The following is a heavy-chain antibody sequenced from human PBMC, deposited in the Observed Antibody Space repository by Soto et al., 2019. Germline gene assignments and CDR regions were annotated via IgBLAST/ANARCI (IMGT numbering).Heavy chain of an antibody. CDR3: ARGWDANA. CDR2: IYNSVIT. Sequence: SETLSLTCTVSGGSISSGGYYWSWIRQHPGKGLEWIGYIYNSVITNYSPSLKSRVSISADTSRNQFSLKMSSVTAADTAVYYCARGWDANAWGQGALVTVSS. V-gene: IGHV4-61*08. D-gene: IGHD6-19*01. J-gene: IGHJ4*02. CDR1: GGSISSGGYY.